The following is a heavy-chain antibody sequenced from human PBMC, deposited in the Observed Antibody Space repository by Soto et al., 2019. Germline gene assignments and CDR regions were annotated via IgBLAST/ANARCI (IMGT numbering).Heavy chain of an antibody. CDR2: ISAYNGNT. J-gene: IGHJ4*02. CDR1: GYTFATYG. D-gene: IGHD4-4*01. V-gene: IGHV1-18*01. CDR3: ARRNYADYFDY. Sequence: ASVKVSCKASGYTFATYGISWVRQAPGQGLEWMGWISAYNGNTNYAQKLQGRVTMTTDTSTSTAYLELRSLRSDDTAVYYCARRNYADYFDYWGQGTLVTVSS.